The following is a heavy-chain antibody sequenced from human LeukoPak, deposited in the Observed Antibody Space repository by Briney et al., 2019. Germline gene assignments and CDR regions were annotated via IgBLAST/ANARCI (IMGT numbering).Heavy chain of an antibody. V-gene: IGHV3-30*03. Sequence: GGSLRLSCAASGFTFTSYGMSWVRQAPGKGLEWVAFISYDGNNKYFADSVKGRFTISRDNSKNTLYLQMNSLRAEDTAVYHCARGLSSGLPNDYWGQGTLVTVSS. D-gene: IGHD4-11*01. CDR2: ISYDGNNK. CDR3: ARGLSSGLPNDY. J-gene: IGHJ4*02. CDR1: GFTFTSYG.